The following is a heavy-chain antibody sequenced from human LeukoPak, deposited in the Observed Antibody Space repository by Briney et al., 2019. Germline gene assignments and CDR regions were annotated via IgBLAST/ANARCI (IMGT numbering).Heavy chain of an antibody. J-gene: IGHJ4*02. D-gene: IGHD2-15*01. CDR3: AREYCSGGSCYSGY. CDR1: GYTFTSYG. V-gene: IGHV1-18*01. CDR2: ISAYNGNT. Sequence: ASVKVSCKASGYTFTSYGTSWVRQAPGQGLEWMGWISAYNGNTNYAQKLQGRVTMTTDTSTSTAYMELRSLRSDDTAVYYCAREYCSGGSCYSGYWGQGTLVTVSS.